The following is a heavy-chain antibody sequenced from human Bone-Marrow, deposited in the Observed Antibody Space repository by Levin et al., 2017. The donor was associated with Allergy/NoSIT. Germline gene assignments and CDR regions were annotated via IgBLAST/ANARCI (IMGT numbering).Heavy chain of an antibody. CDR2: IYYSGST. CDR1: GGSISSSSYY. D-gene: IGHD6-13*01. V-gene: IGHV4-39*01. CDR3: ARQGIAAAGPIDNWFDP. Sequence: SETLSLTCTVSGGSISSSSYYWGWIRQPPGKGLEWIGSIYYSGSTYYNPSLKSRVTISVDTSKNQFSLKLSSVTAADTAVYYCARQGIAAAGPIDNWFDPWGQGTLVTVSS. J-gene: IGHJ5*02.